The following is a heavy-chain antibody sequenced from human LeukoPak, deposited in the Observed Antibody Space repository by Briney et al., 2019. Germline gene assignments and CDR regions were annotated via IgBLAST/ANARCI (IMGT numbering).Heavy chain of an antibody. J-gene: IGHJ4*02. D-gene: IGHD2-15*01. CDR1: GFTFSSYE. Sequence: GGSLRLSCAASGFTFSSYEMNWVRQAPGKGPEWVSYISSSGSTKYYADSVKGRFTISRDNAKNSLYLQVNSLRAEDTAVYYCARGSYCSGVSCHYGYWGQGTLVTVSS. V-gene: IGHV3-48*03. CDR3: ARGSYCSGVSCHYGY. CDR2: ISSSGSTK.